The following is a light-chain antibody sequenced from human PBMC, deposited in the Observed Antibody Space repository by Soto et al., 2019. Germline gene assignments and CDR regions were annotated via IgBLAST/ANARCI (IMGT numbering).Light chain of an antibody. Sequence: SSELTQPPSVSVSPGQTASITCSGDKLGDKYACWYQQKPGQSPVLVIYQDSKRPSGIPERFSGSNSGNTATLTISGTQAMDEADYYCQAWDSSSGREVFGGGTKVTVL. V-gene: IGLV3-1*01. CDR2: QDS. J-gene: IGLJ2*01. CDR1: KLGDKY. CDR3: QAWDSSSGREV.